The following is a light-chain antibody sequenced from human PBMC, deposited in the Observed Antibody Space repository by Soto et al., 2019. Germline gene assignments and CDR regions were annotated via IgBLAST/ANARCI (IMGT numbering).Light chain of an antibody. Sequence: DLQMTQSPPSLSASVGNRVTVTCRASHDIGNSLAWYQHRPGKSPRLLIYDASSLQSGVPSRFSGNGSGTHFTLAISSLRPEDVATFYCQNYNNAPLTFGGGTKLEVK. CDR2: DAS. J-gene: IGKJ4*01. CDR3: QNYNNAPLT. V-gene: IGKV1-27*01. CDR1: HDIGNS.